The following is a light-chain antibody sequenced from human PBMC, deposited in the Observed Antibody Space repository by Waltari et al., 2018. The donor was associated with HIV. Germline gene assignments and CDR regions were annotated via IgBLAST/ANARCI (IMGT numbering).Light chain of an antibody. CDR3: QQSYSTPLT. CDR2: SAA. CDR1: RGIRKN. Sequence: DIQMTQSPSSLSASVGDRVTTTCGESRGIRKNLAWLQQKPGKAPKSLFYSAATLHSGVPSMFSGSGSGTDVTLSISSLQPEDYATYYCQQSYSTPLTFGPGTTVDIK. V-gene: IGKV1-16*01. J-gene: IGKJ3*01.